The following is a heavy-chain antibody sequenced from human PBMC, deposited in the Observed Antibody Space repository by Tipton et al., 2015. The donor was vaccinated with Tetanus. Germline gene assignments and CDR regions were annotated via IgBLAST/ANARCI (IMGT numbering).Heavy chain of an antibody. D-gene: IGHD6-19*01. V-gene: IGHV3-23*01. J-gene: IGHJ4*02. Sequence: SLRLSCAASGFTFSTYAMTWVRQAPGKGLEWVSAISGSGGSTYCGDSVKGRFTISRDNSKNMLYLQMNSLRAEDTAVYYCAKDGGTSGWYIHFDYWGQGTLVTVSS. CDR3: AKDGGTSGWYIHFDY. CDR1: GFTFSTYA. CDR2: ISGSGGST.